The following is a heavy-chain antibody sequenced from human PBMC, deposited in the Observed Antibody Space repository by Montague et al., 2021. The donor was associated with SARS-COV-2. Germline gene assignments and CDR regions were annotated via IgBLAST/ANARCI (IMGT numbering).Heavy chain of an antibody. CDR1: GFSLSTSGVG. V-gene: IGHV2-5*02. J-gene: IGHJ4*02. CDR2: IYWDDDK. D-gene: IGHD3-16*01. CDR3: ATTIYDYVWGTRVEFDY. Sequence: PALMKPTQTLTLICTFSGFSLSTSGVGVGWIRQPPGKALEWLALIYWDDDKRYSPSLKSRLTITKDTSKNQVVLTMTNMDPVDTATYYCATTIYDYVWGTRVEFDYWGQGTLVTVSS.